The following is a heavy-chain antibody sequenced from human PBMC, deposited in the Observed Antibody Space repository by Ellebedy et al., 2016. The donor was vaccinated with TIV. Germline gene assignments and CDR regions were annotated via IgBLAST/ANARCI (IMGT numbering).Heavy chain of an antibody. CDR2: ISGDGTSS. J-gene: IGHJ5*02. CDR1: GFTFSRFW. CDR3: ARDLATLDP. D-gene: IGHD2-15*01. V-gene: IGHV3-74*01. Sequence: PGGSLRLSCAASGFTFSRFWMHRVRQAPGKGLVWVSRISGDGTSSNYADSVEGRFTISRDNAKNTLYLEMNSLRVEDTAVYYCARDLATLDPWGQGTLVTVSS.